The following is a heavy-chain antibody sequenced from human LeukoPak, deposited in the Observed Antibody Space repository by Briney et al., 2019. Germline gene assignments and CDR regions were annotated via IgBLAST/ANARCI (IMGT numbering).Heavy chain of an antibody. CDR3: AIFPVGIAAAGTLY. J-gene: IGHJ4*02. CDR1: GGSISSGSYY. V-gene: IGHV4-61*02. Sequence: SETLSLTCTVSGGSISSGSYYWSWIRQPAGKGLEWIGRIYTSGSTNYNPSLKSRVTISVDTSKNQFSLKLSSVTAADTAVYYCAIFPVGIAAAGTLYWGQGTLVTVSS. D-gene: IGHD6-13*01. CDR2: IYTSGST.